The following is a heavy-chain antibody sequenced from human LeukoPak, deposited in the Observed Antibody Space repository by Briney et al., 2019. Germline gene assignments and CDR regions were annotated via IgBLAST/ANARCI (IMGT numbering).Heavy chain of an antibody. CDR1: GFTFDDYA. Sequence: GRSLRLSCAASGFTFDDYAMHWVRQAPGKGLEWVSGISWNSGSIGYADSVKGRFTISRDNAKNSLYLQMNSLRAEDMALYYCAKSRDYYYGSGNFDYWGQGTLVTLSS. V-gene: IGHV3-9*03. CDR3: AKSRDYYYGSGNFDY. D-gene: IGHD3-10*01. CDR2: ISWNSGSI. J-gene: IGHJ4*02.